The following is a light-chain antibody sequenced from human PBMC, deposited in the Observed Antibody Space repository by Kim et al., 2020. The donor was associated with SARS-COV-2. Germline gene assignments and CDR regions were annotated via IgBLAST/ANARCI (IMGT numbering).Light chain of an antibody. CDR3: QQFYDVPLT. Sequence: SASIGDRVTITCQASHDITNYLKWYQQKPGKAPKVLIYDASNLGTGVPSRFSGNGSGTHFTLIISSLQPEDTATYHCQQFYDVPLTFGGGTKLEI. V-gene: IGKV1-33*01. CDR1: HDITNY. J-gene: IGKJ4*01. CDR2: DAS.